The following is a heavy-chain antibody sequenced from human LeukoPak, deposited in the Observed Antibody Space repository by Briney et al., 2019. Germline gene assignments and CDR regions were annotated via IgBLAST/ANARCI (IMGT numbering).Heavy chain of an antibody. V-gene: IGHV4-34*01. CDR2: INHSGST. J-gene: IGHJ4*02. CDR1: GGSFSGYY. D-gene: IGHD5/OR15-5a*01. Sequence: SETLSLTCAVYGGSFSGYYWSWIRQPPGKGLEWIGEINHSGSTNYNPSLKGRVTISVDTSKNQFSLKLSSVTAADTAVYYCARGSTCFGYWGQGTLVTVSS. CDR3: ARGSTCFGY.